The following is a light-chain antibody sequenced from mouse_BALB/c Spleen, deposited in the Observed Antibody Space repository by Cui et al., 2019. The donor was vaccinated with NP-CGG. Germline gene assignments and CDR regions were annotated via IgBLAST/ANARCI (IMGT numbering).Light chain of an antibody. Sequence: SVVSQDSAPTTSSGETVTLTCRSSTGPVTTSNYANWVQEKPDHLFTGLIGGTNNRAPGVPARFSGSLIGDKAALTITGAQTEDEAIYFCALWYSNHWVFGGGTKLTVL. J-gene: IGLJ1*01. CDR3: ALWYSNHWV. CDR2: GTN. CDR1: TGPVTTSNY. V-gene: IGLV1*01.